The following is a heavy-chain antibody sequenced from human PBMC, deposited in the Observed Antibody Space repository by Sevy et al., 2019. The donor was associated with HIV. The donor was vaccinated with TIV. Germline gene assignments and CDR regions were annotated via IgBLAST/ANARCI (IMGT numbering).Heavy chain of an antibody. CDR1: GFTFSNAW. J-gene: IGHJ4*02. D-gene: IGHD1-26*01. CDR3: STGGLVGA. V-gene: IGHV3-15*01. CDR2: IKGKTDGGTT. Sequence: WGSLRLSCAASGFTFSNAWLNWVRQAPGKGLEWVGRIKGKTDGGTTDYAAPVKGRFTISRDDSEKTLYLQMNSLKGEDTAVYYCSTGGLVGAWGQGTLVTVSS.